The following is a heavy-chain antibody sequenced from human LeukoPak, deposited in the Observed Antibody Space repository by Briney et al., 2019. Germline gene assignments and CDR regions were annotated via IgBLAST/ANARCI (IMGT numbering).Heavy chain of an antibody. CDR1: GYSISSGYY. D-gene: IGHD3-10*01. CDR3: ARDSGSGSHDPNFDY. V-gene: IGHV4-38-2*02. CDR2: IYHSGST. J-gene: IGHJ4*02. Sequence: SETLSLTCTVSGYSISSGYYWGWIRQPPGKGLEWIGSIYHSGSTYYNPPLKSRVTMSVDTSKNQFSLKLSSVTAADTAVYYCARDSGSGSHDPNFDYWGQGTLVTVSS.